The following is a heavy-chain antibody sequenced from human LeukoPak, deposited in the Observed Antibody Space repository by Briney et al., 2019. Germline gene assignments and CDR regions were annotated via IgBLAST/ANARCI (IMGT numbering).Heavy chain of an antibody. V-gene: IGHV1-8*01. CDR1: GYTFTSYD. Sequence: ASVKVSCKASGYTFTSYDINWVRQATGQGLEWMGWMNPNSGNTGYAQKFQGRVTMTRNTSISTAYMELSSLRSEDTAVYYCAGFYYDILTGHSHGMDVWGQGTTVTVSS. CDR2: MNPNSGNT. J-gene: IGHJ6*02. D-gene: IGHD3-9*01. CDR3: AGFYYDILTGHSHGMDV.